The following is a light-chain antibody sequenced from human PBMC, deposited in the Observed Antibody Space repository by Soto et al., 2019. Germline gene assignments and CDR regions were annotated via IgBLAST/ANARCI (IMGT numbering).Light chain of an antibody. CDR3: QKYNSAPYT. CDR2: AAS. CDR1: QGISRY. J-gene: IGKJ2*01. V-gene: IGKV1-27*01. Sequence: DIQMTQSPSSLSASVGDRVTITCRASQGISRYLAWYQQKPGKVPKLLIYAASTLQSVVPSRFSGSRSGTDFTLTISSLQPEDVATYYCQKYNSAPYTLGQGTKLEIK.